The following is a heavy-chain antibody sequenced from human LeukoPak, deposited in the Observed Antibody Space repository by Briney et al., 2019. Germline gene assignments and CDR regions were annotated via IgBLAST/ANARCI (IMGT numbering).Heavy chain of an antibody. J-gene: IGHJ4*02. CDR1: GYTFTSSH. Sequence: GASVKVSCKTSGYTFTSSHAHWVRQAPGQGLEWMGLVNCGDGYTNYAQKLQGRVSVTADTSTSTLYMGLTSLTTEDTAIYYCARDRGGSYSIDYWGQGTLVTVSS. V-gene: IGHV1-46*01. CDR3: ARDRGGSYSIDY. D-gene: IGHD1-26*01. CDR2: VNCGDGYT.